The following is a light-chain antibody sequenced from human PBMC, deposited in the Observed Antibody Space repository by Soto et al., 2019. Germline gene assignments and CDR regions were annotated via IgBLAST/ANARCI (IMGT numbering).Light chain of an antibody. J-gene: IGLJ2*01. V-gene: IGLV2-14*01. Sequence: QSALTQPASVSGSPGQSITISCTGTSSDVGAYIFVSWYQQHPGKAPKLMISEVSNRPSGVSNRFSGSKSGNTASLTISGLQAEDEADYYCCSYTSSTTPLFGGGTKLTVL. CDR3: CSYTSSTTPL. CDR2: EVS. CDR1: SSDVGAYIF.